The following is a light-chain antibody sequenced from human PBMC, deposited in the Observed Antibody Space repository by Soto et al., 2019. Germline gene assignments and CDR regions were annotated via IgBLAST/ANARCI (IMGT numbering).Light chain of an antibody. CDR2: VAS. CDR1: QTVSSRY. V-gene: IGKV3D-20*02. CDR3: QLRSNWYPT. Sequence: EIVLTQCPGTLCVSPGESATLSCKASQTVSSRYLAWYRQKNGQAPRILIYVASNRATGIPDRVGGSESGTDLTFTICSIEPEDVAVYECQLRSNWYPTFGQGTRVEI. J-gene: IGKJ5*01.